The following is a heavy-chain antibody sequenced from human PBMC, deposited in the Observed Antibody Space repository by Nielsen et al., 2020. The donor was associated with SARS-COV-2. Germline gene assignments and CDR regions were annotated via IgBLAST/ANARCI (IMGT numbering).Heavy chain of an antibody. CDR1: GYTFTSYY. CDR3: ARAPYDFWSGYYTQSHFDY. CDR2: INPSGGST. V-gene: IGHV1-46*01. J-gene: IGHJ4*02. D-gene: IGHD3-3*01. Sequence: ASVKVSCKASGYTFTSYYMHWVRQAPGQGLEWMGIINPSGGSTSYAQKFQGRVTITADESTSTAYMELSSLRSEDTAVYYCARAPYDFWSGYYTQSHFDYWGQGTLVTVSS.